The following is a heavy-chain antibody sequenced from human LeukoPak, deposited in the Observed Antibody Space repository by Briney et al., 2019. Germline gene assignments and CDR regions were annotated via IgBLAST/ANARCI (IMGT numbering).Heavy chain of an antibody. V-gene: IGHV1-18*01. CDR2: ISAYNGNT. CDR3: ARELRVAAAGHFDY. CDR1: GYTFTSYG. Sequence: ASVKVSCKASGYTFTSYGISWVRQAPGQGLEWMGWISAYNGNTNYAQKLQGRVTMTTDTSTSTAYMELSSLRSEDTAVYYCARELRVAAAGHFDYWGQGTLVTVSS. J-gene: IGHJ4*02. D-gene: IGHD6-13*01.